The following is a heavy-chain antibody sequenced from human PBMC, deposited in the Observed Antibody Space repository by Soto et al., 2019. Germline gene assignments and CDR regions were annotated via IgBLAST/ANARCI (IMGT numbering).Heavy chain of an antibody. V-gene: IGHV1-18*01. D-gene: IGHD1-1*01. CDR3: ARGRYGDY. CDR1: GYTFTTYG. J-gene: IGHJ4*02. Sequence: QVHLVQSGAEVRKPGASVKVSCKGSGYTFTTYGITWVRQAPGQGLEWMGWISAHNDNTNYAQKVQGRVTVTRDTSPSTAYMELRNLRSDDTAVYYCARGRYGDYGGKGALVTVSS. CDR2: ISAHNDNT.